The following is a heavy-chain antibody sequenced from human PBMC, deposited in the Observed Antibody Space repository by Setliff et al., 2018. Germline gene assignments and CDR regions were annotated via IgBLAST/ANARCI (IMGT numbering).Heavy chain of an antibody. V-gene: IGHV4-38-2*01. CDR1: GYSISSGYY. Sequence: KASETLSLTCGVSGYSISSGYYWVWIRQAPGRGLEWIGSIYHTGSTFFNPSLKSRVTISVDTSKNQFSLRLGSVTAADTAVYYCARRPSVAYYFDYWGQGALVTVS. D-gene: IGHD6-19*01. J-gene: IGHJ4*02. CDR2: IYHTGST. CDR3: ARRPSVAYYFDY.